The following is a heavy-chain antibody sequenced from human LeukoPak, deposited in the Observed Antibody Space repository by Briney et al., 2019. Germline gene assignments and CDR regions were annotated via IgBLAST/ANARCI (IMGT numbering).Heavy chain of an antibody. CDR2: IIPIFGTA. Sequence: ASVKVSCKASEGTFSSYAISWVRQAPGQGLEWMGGIIPIFGTANYAQKFQGRVTITADESTSTAYMELSSLRSEDTAVYYCARDLRNYDSSGEFDPWGQGTLVTVSS. J-gene: IGHJ5*02. V-gene: IGHV1-69*13. CDR1: EGTFSSYA. D-gene: IGHD3-22*01. CDR3: ARDLRNYDSSGEFDP.